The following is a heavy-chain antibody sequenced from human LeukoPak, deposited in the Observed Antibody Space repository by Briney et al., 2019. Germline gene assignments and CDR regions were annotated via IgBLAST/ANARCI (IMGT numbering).Heavy chain of an antibody. D-gene: IGHD6-13*01. V-gene: IGHV1-2*02. J-gene: IGHJ6*02. CDR2: INPNSGGT. CDR3: ARDLQQLVLHYGMGV. CDR1: GYTFTCYY. Sequence: ASLKVSCKASGYTFTCYYMHWVRHAPGQGLEWMGWINPNSGGTNYAQKFQGRVTMTRDTSISTAYMEVSRLRSEDTGVYYCARDLQQLVLHYGMGVWGQGTTVTVSS.